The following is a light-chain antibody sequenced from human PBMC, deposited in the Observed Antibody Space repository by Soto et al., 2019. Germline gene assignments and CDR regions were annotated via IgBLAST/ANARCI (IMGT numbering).Light chain of an antibody. V-gene: IGLV1-40*01. CDR3: QSYDSSLWGV. CDR2: GNS. Sequence: QSVLTQPPSVSGAPGQRVTISCTGSSSNIGAGYDVHWYQQLPGTAPKLLIYGNSNRPSGVPDRFSGSKSGTSASLAITGLQAEDEADYYCQSYDSSLWGVLGTGTKVTVL. J-gene: IGLJ1*01. CDR1: SSNIGAGYD.